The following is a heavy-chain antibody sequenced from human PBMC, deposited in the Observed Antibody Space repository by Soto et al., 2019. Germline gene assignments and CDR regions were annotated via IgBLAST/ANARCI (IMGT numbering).Heavy chain of an antibody. CDR3: ARSLDGNNYYGMDV. CDR2: LYSNGRT. J-gene: IGHJ6*02. Sequence: EVQLVESGGGLVQPGGSLRLSCAASGFTVSSHYMTWVHQAPGKGLDWVSLLYSNGRTYYADSVKGRFTISRDSSKNTVYLQLNSLRAQDTAVYYCARSLDGNNYYGMDVWGQGTTVIVSS. V-gene: IGHV3-66*01. D-gene: IGHD3-9*01. CDR1: GFTVSSHY.